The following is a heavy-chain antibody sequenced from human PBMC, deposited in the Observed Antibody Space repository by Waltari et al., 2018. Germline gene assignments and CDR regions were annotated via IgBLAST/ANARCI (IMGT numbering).Heavy chain of an antibody. CDR1: GFTFSSYA. D-gene: IGHD3-3*01. CDR3: ARDGSPLGGVVIILY. CDR2: ISYDGSNK. Sequence: QVQLVESGGGVVQPGRSLRLSCAASGFTFSSYAMHWVRQAPGKGLEWVAVISYDGSNKYYADSVKGRFTISRDNSKNTLYLQMNSLRAEDTAVYYCARDGSPLGGVVIILYWGQGTLVTVSS. V-gene: IGHV3-30*01. J-gene: IGHJ4*02.